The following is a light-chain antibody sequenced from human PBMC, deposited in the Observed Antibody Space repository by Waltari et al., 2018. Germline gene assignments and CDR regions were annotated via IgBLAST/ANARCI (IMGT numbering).Light chain of an antibody. CDR3: QQYENLPPF. CDR1: QDISNY. CDR2: DAS. J-gene: IGKJ2*01. Sequence: DIQMTQSPSSLSASVGDRVTITCQASQDISNYLNWYHQKPRKAPKPLIYDASNLETGVPSRFSGSGSGTDFIFTITSLQPEDIATYYCQQYENLPPFFGQGTKLEIK. V-gene: IGKV1-33*01.